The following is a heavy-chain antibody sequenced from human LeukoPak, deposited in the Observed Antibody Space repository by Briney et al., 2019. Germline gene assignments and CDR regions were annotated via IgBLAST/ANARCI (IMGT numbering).Heavy chain of an antibody. CDR2: MYTDGST. J-gene: IGHJ4*02. V-gene: IGHV4-61*02. Sequence: SQTLSLTCTVSSGSISSDNHYWSWIRQPAGKGLEWIGRMYTDGSTNYNPSLKSRVTISVDMSKNQFSLKLSSVTAADTAVYYCARGNFWSGYPYCFDYWGQGTLVTVSS. CDR1: SGSISSDNHY. CDR3: ARGNFWSGYPYCFDY. D-gene: IGHD3-3*01.